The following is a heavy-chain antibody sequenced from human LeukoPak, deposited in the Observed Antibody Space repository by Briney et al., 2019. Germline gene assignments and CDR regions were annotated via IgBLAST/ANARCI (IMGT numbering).Heavy chain of an antibody. CDR2: IYYSGST. D-gene: IGHD2/OR15-2a*01. Sequence: SQTLSLTCTVSGGSISSGGYYWSWIRQHPGKGLEWIGYIYYSGSTYYNPSLKSRVTISVDTSKNQFSLKLSSVTAADTAIYYCVREYCNSISCPVWFDPWGQGTLVTVSS. CDR3: VREYCNSISCPVWFDP. CDR1: GGSISSGGYY. J-gene: IGHJ5*02. V-gene: IGHV4-31*03.